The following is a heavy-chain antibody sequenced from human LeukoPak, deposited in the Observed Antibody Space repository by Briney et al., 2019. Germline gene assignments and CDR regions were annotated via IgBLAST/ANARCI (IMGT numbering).Heavy chain of an antibody. J-gene: IGHJ4*02. Sequence: GASVKVSCKASGGTFNNYAISWVRQAPGQGLEWMGGIIPIFDTPNYAQKFQGRVTITTDESTSTAYMELSSLRSEDTAVYYCAKDILGGSGLDYWGQGTLVTVSS. CDR2: IIPIFDTP. CDR3: AKDILGGSGLDY. V-gene: IGHV1-69*05. D-gene: IGHD2-15*01. CDR1: GGTFNNYA.